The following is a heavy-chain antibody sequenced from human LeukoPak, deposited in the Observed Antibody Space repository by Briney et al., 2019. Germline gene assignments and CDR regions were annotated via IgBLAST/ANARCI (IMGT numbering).Heavy chain of an antibody. J-gene: IGHJ4*02. CDR3: SRESGAFCPFGY. CDR2: IYYSGST. D-gene: IGHD1-26*01. CDR1: GGSISSGTYY. Sequence: SETLSLTCIVSGGSISSGTYYWGWIRQPPGKGLEWIGGIYYSGSTYYNPSLKSRVTISVDTSKNQFSLKLSSVTAADTAIYYCSRESGAFCPFGYWGQGTLVIVPS. V-gene: IGHV4-39*02.